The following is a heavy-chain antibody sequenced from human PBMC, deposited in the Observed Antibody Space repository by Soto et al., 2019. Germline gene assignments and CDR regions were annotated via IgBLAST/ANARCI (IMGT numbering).Heavy chain of an antibody. Sequence: PGGSLRLSCAASGFTFSSYAMSWVRQAPGKGLEWVSAISGSGGSTYYADSVKGRFTISRDNSKNTLYLQMNSLRAEDTAVYYCAKDKHLCSSTSCYLYFSYYMDVWGKGTTVTVSS. CDR2: ISGSGGST. CDR3: AKDKHLCSSTSCYLYFSYYMDV. CDR1: GFTFSSYA. D-gene: IGHD2-2*01. V-gene: IGHV3-23*01. J-gene: IGHJ6*03.